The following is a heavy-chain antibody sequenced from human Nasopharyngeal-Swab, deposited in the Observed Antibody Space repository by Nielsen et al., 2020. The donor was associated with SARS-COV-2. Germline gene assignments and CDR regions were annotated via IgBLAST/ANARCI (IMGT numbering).Heavy chain of an antibody. D-gene: IGHD6-6*01. J-gene: IGHJ4*02. Sequence: VRQMPGKGLEWMGRIDPSDSYTNYSPSIQGHVTISADKSISTAYLQWSSLKASDTAMYYCARSKTYSSSWDDYWGQGTLVTVSS. V-gene: IGHV5-10-1*01. CDR3: ARSKTYSSSWDDY. CDR2: IDPSDSYT.